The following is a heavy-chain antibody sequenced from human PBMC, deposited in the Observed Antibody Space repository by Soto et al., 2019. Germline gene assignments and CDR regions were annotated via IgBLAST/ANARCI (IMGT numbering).Heavy chain of an antibody. Sequence: ASVKVSCKASGYTFTGYYMHWVRQAPGQGLEWMGWINPNSGGTNYAQKFQGRVTMTRDTSISTAYMELSRLRSDDTAVYYCARGHCSSTSCNSGWFDPWGQGTLVTVSS. CDR1: GYTFTGYY. CDR3: ARGHCSSTSCNSGWFDP. J-gene: IGHJ5*02. V-gene: IGHV1-2*02. CDR2: INPNSGGT. D-gene: IGHD2-2*02.